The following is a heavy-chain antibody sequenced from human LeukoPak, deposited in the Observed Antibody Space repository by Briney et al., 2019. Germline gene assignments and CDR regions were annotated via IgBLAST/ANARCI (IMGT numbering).Heavy chain of an antibody. D-gene: IGHD1-26*01. V-gene: IGHV3-49*04. CDR2: IRSKAYGGTT. J-gene: IGHJ3*02. CDR3: TREPEWELRDAFDI. CDR1: GFTFGDYA. Sequence: GGSLRLSCTASGFTFGDYAMSWVRQAPGKGLEWVGFIRSKAYGGTTEYAASVKGRFTISRDDSKSIAYLQMNSLKTEDTAVYYCTREPEWELRDAFDIWGQGTMVTVSS.